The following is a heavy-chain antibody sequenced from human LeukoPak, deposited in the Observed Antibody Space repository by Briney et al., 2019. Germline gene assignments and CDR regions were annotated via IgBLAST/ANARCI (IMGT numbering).Heavy chain of an antibody. Sequence: GGSLRLSCAASGFTFSSYGMHWVRQAPGKGLEWVSVIYSGGSTYYADSVKGRFTISRDNSKNTLYLQMNSLRAEDTAVYYCARDPGTTDDYWGQGTLVTVSS. CDR3: ARDPGTTDDY. D-gene: IGHD4-11*01. V-gene: IGHV3-66*01. J-gene: IGHJ4*02. CDR2: IYSGGST. CDR1: GFTFSSYG.